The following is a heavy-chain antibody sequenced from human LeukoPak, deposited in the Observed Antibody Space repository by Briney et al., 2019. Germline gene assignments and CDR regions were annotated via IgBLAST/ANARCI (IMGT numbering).Heavy chain of an antibody. Sequence: GGSLRLSCVASGFTFSGNSMNSVRQPPGKGLEWVSSIDTSGRDTYYAGSVKGRFTISRDNAKNSLYLQMNSLRAEDTAVYYCARELVARQDLDYWGQGTLVTVSS. V-gene: IGHV3-21*01. D-gene: IGHD6-6*01. CDR2: IDTSGRDT. CDR1: GFTFSGNS. J-gene: IGHJ4*02. CDR3: ARELVARQDLDY.